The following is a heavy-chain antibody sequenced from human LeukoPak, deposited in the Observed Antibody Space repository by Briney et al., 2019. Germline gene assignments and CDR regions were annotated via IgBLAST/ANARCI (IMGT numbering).Heavy chain of an antibody. CDR2: IGKDGSWI. Sequence: GGSLRLSCAASGFTFSSYAMSWVRQAPGQGLEWVANIGKDGSWIHYADSVKGRFTISRDNAKNSLYLQMNSLRADDTAIYYCARDLDFYATDYWGQGTLVTVSS. J-gene: IGHJ4*02. CDR1: GFTFSSYA. V-gene: IGHV3-7*01. CDR3: ARDLDFYATDY. D-gene: IGHD2/OR15-2a*01.